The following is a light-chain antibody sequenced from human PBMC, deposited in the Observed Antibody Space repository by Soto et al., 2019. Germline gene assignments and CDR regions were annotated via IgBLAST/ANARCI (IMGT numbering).Light chain of an antibody. CDR1: QSVFYSSDSNYY. V-gene: IGKV4-1*01. CDR3: QQYYSTPYT. J-gene: IGKJ2*01. Sequence: DIVMSQSPDSLAVSLGERATFNCKSSQSVFYSSDSNYYLAWYQQKPGQPPKLLIYWASTRESGVPDRFSGSGSGTDFTLTISSLQAEDVAVYYCQQYYSTPYTFGQGTKLEIK. CDR2: WAS.